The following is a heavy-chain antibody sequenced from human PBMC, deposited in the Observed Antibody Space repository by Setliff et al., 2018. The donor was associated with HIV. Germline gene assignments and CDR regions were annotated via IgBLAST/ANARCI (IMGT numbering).Heavy chain of an antibody. CDR1: GGSISNYY. CDR2: IYYSGST. J-gene: IGHJ4*02. Sequence: PSETLSLTCTVSGGSISNYYWSWIRQPPGKGLEWIGYIYYSGSTNYNPSLKSRVTISVDTSKNQFSLKLTSVTAADTAVYYCVNPSGAMGDFDSWGQGTLVTVSS. CDR3: VNPSGAMGDFDS. D-gene: IGHD3-16*01. V-gene: IGHV4-59*08.